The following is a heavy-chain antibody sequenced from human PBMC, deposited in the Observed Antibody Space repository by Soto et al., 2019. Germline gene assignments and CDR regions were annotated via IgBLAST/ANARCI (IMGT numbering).Heavy chain of an antibody. Sequence: GGSLRLSCAASGFTVSSTYMTWVRQAPGKGLEWVSFIYSGGSTYYADSVEGRFTISRDNSKNTLYLQMNSLRAEDTAVYYCARDRSGYYDTSGPFDYWGQGTLVTVSS. D-gene: IGHD3-22*01. CDR2: IYSGGST. CDR3: ARDRSGYYDTSGPFDY. V-gene: IGHV3-66*01. J-gene: IGHJ4*02. CDR1: GFTVSSTY.